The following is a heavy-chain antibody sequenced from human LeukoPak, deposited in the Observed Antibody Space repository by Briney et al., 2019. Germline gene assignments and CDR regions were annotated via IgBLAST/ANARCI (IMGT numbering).Heavy chain of an antibody. CDR2: ISSSSSYI. CDR3: ARRPLTGYYYFDY. D-gene: IGHD3-9*01. J-gene: IGHJ4*02. CDR1: GFTFSSYS. V-gene: IGHV3-21*01. Sequence: GGSLRLSCAASGFTFSSYSMNWVRQAPGKGLEWVSSISSSSSYIYYADSVKGRFTISRDNAKNSLHLQMNSLRAEDTAVYYCARRPLTGYYYFDYWGPGTLVTVSS.